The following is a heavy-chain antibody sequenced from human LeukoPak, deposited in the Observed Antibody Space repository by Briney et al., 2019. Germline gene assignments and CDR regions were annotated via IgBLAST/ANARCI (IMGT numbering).Heavy chain of an antibody. CDR3: ARAGSYRGYFDY. Sequence: PSETLSLTCTVSGGSISSYYWSWIRQPPGKGLEWIGYIYYTGSTNNTSLKSRVTISVDTSKNQFSLKLSSVTAADTAVYYCARAGSYRGYFDYWGRGTLVTVSS. V-gene: IGHV4-59*01. D-gene: IGHD1-26*01. CDR2: IYYTGST. CDR1: GGSISSYY. J-gene: IGHJ4*02.